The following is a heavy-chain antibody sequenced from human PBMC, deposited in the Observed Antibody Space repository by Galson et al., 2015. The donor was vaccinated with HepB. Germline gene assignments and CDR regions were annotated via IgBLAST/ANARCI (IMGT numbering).Heavy chain of an antibody. J-gene: IGHJ4*02. CDR3: ATITMMMVVINP. D-gene: IGHD3-22*01. CDR1: GDSVSSNSAA. CDR2: TYYRSKWYN. Sequence: CAISGDSVSSNSAAWNWIRQSPSRGLEWLGRTYYRSKWYNDYAVSVKSRITVNPDTSKNQFSLHLNSVTAADTAVYFCATITMMMVVINPWGQGTLVTVSS. V-gene: IGHV6-1*01.